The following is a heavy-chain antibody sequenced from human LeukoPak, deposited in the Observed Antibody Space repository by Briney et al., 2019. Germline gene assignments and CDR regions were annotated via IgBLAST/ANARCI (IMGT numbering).Heavy chain of an antibody. CDR1: GGSISSGGYY. D-gene: IGHD1-1*01. J-gene: IGHJ4*02. CDR3: ASARTGTHDY. CDR2: IYHSGST. Sequence: SETLSLTCTVSGGSISSGGYYWSWIRQPPGKGLEWIGYIYHSGSTYYNPSLKSRVTISVDRSKNQFSLKLSSVTAADTAVYYCASARTGTHDYWGQGTLDTVSS. V-gene: IGHV4-30-2*01.